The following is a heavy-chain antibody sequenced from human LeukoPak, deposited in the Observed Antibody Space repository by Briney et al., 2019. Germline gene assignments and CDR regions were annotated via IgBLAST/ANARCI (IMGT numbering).Heavy chain of an antibody. J-gene: IGHJ4*02. CDR1: GASISSGDYY. CDR2: IHYSGRT. CDR3: ARATVTTQLGN. D-gene: IGHD4-17*01. Sequence: QASETLSLTCTVSGASISSGDYYWSWLRQPPGKGLVWIGHIHYSGRTYYTPSVNSRVTISLDTSKNQFSLKLASVTAADTAVYYCARATVTTQLGNWGQGTLVTVSS. V-gene: IGHV4-30-4*01.